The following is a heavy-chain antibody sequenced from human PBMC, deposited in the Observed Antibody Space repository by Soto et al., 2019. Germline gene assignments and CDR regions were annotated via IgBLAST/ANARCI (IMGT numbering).Heavy chain of an antibody. D-gene: IGHD3-16*02. CDR1: GGYFSDYY. Sequence: QVQLQQWGAGLLKPSETLSLTCAVYGGYFSDYYWNWIRQPPGKGLEWIGEINHSGSSNYNPSLKVRVTISVDTSKNQFSLKLSSVTAADTAVYYCARGLYDYVWGSYRLNAFDIWGQGTMVTVSS. V-gene: IGHV4-34*01. CDR3: ARGLYDYVWGSYRLNAFDI. J-gene: IGHJ3*02. CDR2: INHSGSS.